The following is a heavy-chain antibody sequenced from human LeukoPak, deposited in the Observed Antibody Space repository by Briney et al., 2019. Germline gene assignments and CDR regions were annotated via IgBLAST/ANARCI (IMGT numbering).Heavy chain of an antibody. Sequence: ASVKVSCKASGGTFSSYAISWVRQAPGQGLEWMGGIIPIFGTANYAQKFQGRVTITADKSTSTAYMELSSLRSEDTAVYYCARDRKFRRPNYYYYYYMDVWGKGTTVTISS. V-gene: IGHV1-69*06. CDR3: ARDRKFRRPNYYYYYYMDV. J-gene: IGHJ6*03. CDR1: GGTFSSYA. CDR2: IIPIFGTA. D-gene: IGHD6-6*01.